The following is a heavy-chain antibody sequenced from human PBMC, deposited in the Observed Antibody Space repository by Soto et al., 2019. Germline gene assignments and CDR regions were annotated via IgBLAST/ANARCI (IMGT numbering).Heavy chain of an antibody. CDR2: ISYDGRNK. CDR3: ARDDVAYGGPRKDYYYYGMDV. Sequence: QVQLVESGGGVVQPGRSLRLSCAASGFTFSSYAMHWVRQAPGKGLEWVAVISYDGRNKYYADSVKGRFTISRDNSKNTLYLQMNSLRAEDTAVYYCARDDVAYGGPRKDYYYYGMDVWGQGTTVTVSS. J-gene: IGHJ6*02. V-gene: IGHV3-30*04. D-gene: IGHD3-10*01. CDR1: GFTFSSYA.